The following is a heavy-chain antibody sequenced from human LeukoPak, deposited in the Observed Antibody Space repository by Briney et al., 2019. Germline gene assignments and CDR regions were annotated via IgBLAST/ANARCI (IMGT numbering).Heavy chain of an antibody. Sequence: ASVKVSCKSSGYTFTSYAMNWVRQPPGQGLEWVGCINTNTGNPTYAHAFTGRLVFFLDTSVSTAYRHSSTLKAEDTAVYYCARAAPYYYDSSGYSPELNYWGQGSLVTVS. V-gene: IGHV7-4-1*02. CDR3: ARAAPYYYDSSGYSPELNY. D-gene: IGHD3-22*01. CDR2: INTNTGNP. CDR1: GYTFTSYA. J-gene: IGHJ4*02.